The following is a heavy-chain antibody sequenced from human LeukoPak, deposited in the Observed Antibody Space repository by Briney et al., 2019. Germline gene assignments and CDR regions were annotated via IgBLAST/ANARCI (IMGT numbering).Heavy chain of an antibody. D-gene: IGHD6-13*01. Sequence: ESGPVLLQPSAALTLTFTVSGFSLSSDRMGVSWIRQPPVKALEWLAHIFSNDEKSYSTSLKSRLTISKDTSKSQVVLTMTNMDPVDTATYYCARILIRAAAYSFDYWGQGTLVTVSS. CDR2: IFSNDEK. V-gene: IGHV2-26*01. CDR3: ARILIRAAAYSFDY. CDR1: GFSLSSDRMG. J-gene: IGHJ4*02.